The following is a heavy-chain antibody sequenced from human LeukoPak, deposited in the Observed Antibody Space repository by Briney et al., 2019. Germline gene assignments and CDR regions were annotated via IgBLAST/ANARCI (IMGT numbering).Heavy chain of an antibody. D-gene: IGHD3-22*01. CDR1: GFTFSDYY. J-gene: IGHJ4*02. V-gene: IGHV3-11*01. Sequence: GGSLRLSCAASGFTFSDYYMSWIRQAPGKGLEWVSYISSSGSTTYYADSVKGRFTISRDSAKNSLYLQMNSLRAEDTAVYYCARVTYYYDSSGYYENLNQFDYWGQGTLVTVSS. CDR3: ARVTYYYDSSGYYENLNQFDY. CDR2: ISSSGSTT.